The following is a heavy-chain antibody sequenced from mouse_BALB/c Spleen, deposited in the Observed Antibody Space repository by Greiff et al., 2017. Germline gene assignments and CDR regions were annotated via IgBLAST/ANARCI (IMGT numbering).Heavy chain of an antibody. CDR1: GYSITSGYY. J-gene: IGHJ3*01. CDR2: ISYDGSN. CDR3: ARGLPWFAY. V-gene: IGHV3-6*02. Sequence: EESGPGLVKPSQSLSLTCSVTGYSITSGYYWNWIRQFPGNKLEWMGYISYDGSNNYNPSLKNRISITRDTSKNQFFLKLNSVTTEDTATYYCARGLPWFAYWGQGTLVTVSA.